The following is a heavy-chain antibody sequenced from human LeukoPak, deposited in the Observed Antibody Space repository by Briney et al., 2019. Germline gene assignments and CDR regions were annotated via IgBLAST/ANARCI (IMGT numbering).Heavy chain of an antibody. CDR1: GGSISSYY. D-gene: IGHD3-10*01. Sequence: SETLSLTCTVSGGSISSYYWSWIRQPPGKGLEWIGYIYYSGSTNYNPSLRSRVTISVDTSKNQFSLKLSSVTAADTAVYYCARSRIYGGNYFDYWGQGTLVTVSS. CDR3: ARSRIYGGNYFDY. V-gene: IGHV4-59*08. J-gene: IGHJ4*02. CDR2: IYYSGST.